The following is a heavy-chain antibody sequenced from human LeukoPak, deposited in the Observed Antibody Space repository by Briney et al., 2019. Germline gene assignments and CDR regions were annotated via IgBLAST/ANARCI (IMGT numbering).Heavy chain of an antibody. J-gene: IGHJ4*02. CDR2: ISSSSSYI. D-gene: IGHD3-22*01. Sequence: GSLILSCAASGFTFSSYSMNWVRQAPGKGLEWVSSISSSSSYIYYADSVKGRFTISRDNAKNSLYLQMNSLRAEDTAVYYCARDRYYDSSGYYPYYFDYWGQGTLVTVSS. CDR3: ARDRYYDSSGYYPYYFDY. V-gene: IGHV3-21*01. CDR1: GFTFSSYS.